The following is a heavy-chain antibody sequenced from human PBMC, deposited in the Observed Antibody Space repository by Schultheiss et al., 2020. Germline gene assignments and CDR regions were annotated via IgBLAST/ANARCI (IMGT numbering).Heavy chain of an antibody. V-gene: IGHV5-51*01. CDR3: ARHDEVVPAAIGY. D-gene: IGHD2-2*02. CDR1: GYSFTSYW. J-gene: IGHJ4*02. CDR2: IYPGDSDT. Sequence: GGSLRLSCKGSGYSFTSYWIGWVRQMPGKGLEWMGIIYPGDSDTRYSPSFQGQVTISADKSISTAYLQWSSLKASDTAMYYCARHDEVVPAAIGYWGQGTLVTVSS.